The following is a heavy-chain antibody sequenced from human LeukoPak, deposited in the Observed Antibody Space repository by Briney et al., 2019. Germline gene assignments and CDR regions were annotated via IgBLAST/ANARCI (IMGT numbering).Heavy chain of an antibody. CDR3: ALGVTSSSWYLFGY. J-gene: IGHJ4*02. D-gene: IGHD6-13*01. CDR1: GGTFSSYA. Sequence: SVKVSCKASGGTFSSYAISWVRQAPGQGLEWMGRIIPILGIANYAQKFQGRVTITADKSTSTAYMELSSLRSEDTAVYYCALGVTSSSWYLFGYWGQGTLVTVSS. V-gene: IGHV1-69*04. CDR2: IIPILGIA.